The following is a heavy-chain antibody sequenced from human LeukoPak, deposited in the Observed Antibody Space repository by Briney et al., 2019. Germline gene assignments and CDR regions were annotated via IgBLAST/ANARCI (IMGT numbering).Heavy chain of an antibody. D-gene: IGHD2-15*01. CDR2: INPSGGST. V-gene: IGHV1-46*01. J-gene: IGHJ5*02. CDR3: ARGPPRVVVPPNWFDP. Sequence: ASVKVSCKASGYTFTSYYMHWVRQAPGQGLEWMGIINPSGGSTSYAQKFQGRVTMTTDTSTSTGYMEVRSLRSEDTAVYYCARGPPRVVVPPNWFDPWGQGTLVTVSS. CDR1: GYTFTSYY.